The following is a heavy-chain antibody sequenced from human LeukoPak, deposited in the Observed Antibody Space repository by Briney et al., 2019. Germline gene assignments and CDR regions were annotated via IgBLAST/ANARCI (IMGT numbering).Heavy chain of an antibody. D-gene: IGHD5-24*01. Sequence: PGGSLRLSCAASGFTFTNFAMNWVRQAPGKGLEWVSSISKSGDDTAYADSVKGRFTISRDNSRNTLYLQMISLRAEDTAVYYCAKQFVDVWGQGTLVTISS. V-gene: IGHV3-23*01. CDR2: ISKSGDDT. J-gene: IGHJ5*02. CDR1: GFTFTNFA. CDR3: AKQFVDV.